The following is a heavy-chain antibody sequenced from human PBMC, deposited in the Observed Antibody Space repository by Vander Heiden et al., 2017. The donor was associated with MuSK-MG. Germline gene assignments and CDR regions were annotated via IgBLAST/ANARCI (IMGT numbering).Heavy chain of an antibody. D-gene: IGHD3-10*01. J-gene: IGHJ6*03. CDR3: ARDNGLLWFGENYMDV. CDR1: GYTFTSYA. CDR2: INAGNGNT. V-gene: IGHV1-3*01. Sequence: QVQLVQSGAEVKKPGASVKVSCKASGYTFTSYAMHWVRQAPGQRLEWMGWINAGNGNTKYSQKFQGRVTITRDTSASTAYMELSSLRSEDTAVYYCARDNGLLWFGENYMDVWGQGTTVTVSS.